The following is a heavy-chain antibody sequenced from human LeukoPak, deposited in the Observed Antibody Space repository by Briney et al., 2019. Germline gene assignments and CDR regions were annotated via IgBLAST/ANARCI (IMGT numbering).Heavy chain of an antibody. V-gene: IGHV3-11*04. CDR2: ISSSGSTI. CDR1: GYSISNSYY. CDR3: ARGRPIPN. Sequence: LSLTCTVSGYSISNSYYWGWIRQAPEKGLEWVSYISSSGSTIYYADSVKGRFTISRGNAKNSLYLLMNSLRAEDTAVYYCARGRPIPNWGQGTLVTVSS. J-gene: IGHJ4*02.